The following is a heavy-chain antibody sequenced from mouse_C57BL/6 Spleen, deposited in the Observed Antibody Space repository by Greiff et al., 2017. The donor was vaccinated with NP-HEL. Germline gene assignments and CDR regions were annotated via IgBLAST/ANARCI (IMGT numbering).Heavy chain of an antibody. Sequence: EVQLVESGGGLVKPGGSLKLSCAASGFTFSSYAMSWVRQTPEKRLEWVATISDGGSYTYYPDNVKGRFTISRDNAKNNLYLQMSHLKSEDTAMYYCARDQTGTGVFDYWGQGTTLTVSS. V-gene: IGHV5-4*01. CDR3: ARDQTGTGVFDY. CDR2: ISDGGSYT. J-gene: IGHJ2*01. CDR1: GFTFSSYA. D-gene: IGHD4-1*01.